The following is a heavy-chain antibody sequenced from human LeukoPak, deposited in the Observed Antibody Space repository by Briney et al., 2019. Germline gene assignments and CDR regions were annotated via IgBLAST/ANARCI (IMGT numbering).Heavy chain of an antibody. V-gene: IGHV3-23*01. CDR2: ISGGGGST. Sequence: PGGSLRLSCAASGFTFSSYAMSWVRQAPGKGLEWVSAISGGGGSTYYADSVKGRFTISRDNSKNTLYLQMNSLRAEDTAVYYCANGYCSGGSCYVGAFDIWGQGTMVTVSS. CDR1: GFTFSSYA. CDR3: ANGYCSGGSCYVGAFDI. J-gene: IGHJ3*02. D-gene: IGHD2-15*01.